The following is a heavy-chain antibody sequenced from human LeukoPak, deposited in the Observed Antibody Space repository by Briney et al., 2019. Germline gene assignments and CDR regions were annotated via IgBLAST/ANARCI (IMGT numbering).Heavy chain of an antibody. D-gene: IGHD4-11*01. CDR1: GFTFSSYG. J-gene: IGHJ4*02. V-gene: IGHV3-30*18. CDR3: AKDSLRGYRNYVGNLDY. CDR2: ISYDGSNK. Sequence: GGSLRLSCAASGFTFSSYGMHWVRQAPGKGLEWVAVISYDGSNKYYADSVKGRFTISRDNSKNTLYLQMNSLRAEDTAVYYCAKDSLRGYRNYVGNLDYWGQGTLVTVSS.